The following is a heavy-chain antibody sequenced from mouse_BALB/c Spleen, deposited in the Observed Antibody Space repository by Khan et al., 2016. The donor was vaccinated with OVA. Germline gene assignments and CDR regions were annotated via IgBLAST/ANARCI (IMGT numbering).Heavy chain of an antibody. V-gene: IGHV5-17*02. CDR2: MSSGSSTI. D-gene: IGHD2-1*01. J-gene: IGHJ1*01. Sequence: EVMLVESGGGLVQPGGSRKLSCAASGFTFSSFGMHWVRQAPKKGLEWVAYMSSGSSTIYYVDTVKGRFTISRDNPKNTLFLQMNSLRSEHTAMYYCARSGGNFHWYFDVWGAGTSVTVSS. CDR3: ARSGGNFHWYFDV. CDR1: GFTFSSFG.